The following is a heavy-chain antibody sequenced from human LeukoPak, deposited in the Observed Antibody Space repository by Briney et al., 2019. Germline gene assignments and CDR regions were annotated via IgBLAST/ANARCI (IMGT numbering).Heavy chain of an antibody. V-gene: IGHV4-61*02. J-gene: IGHJ3*02. CDR2: IYTSGST. CDR1: GGSISSGSYY. D-gene: IGHD6-6*01. CDR3: ARDHHSRSSLWFDAFDI. Sequence: PSETLSLTCTVSGGSISSGSYYWSWIRQPAGKGLEWIGRIYTSGSTNYNPSLKSRVTMSVDTSKNQFSLKLSSVTAADTAVYYCARDHHSRSSLWFDAFDIWGQGTMVTVSS.